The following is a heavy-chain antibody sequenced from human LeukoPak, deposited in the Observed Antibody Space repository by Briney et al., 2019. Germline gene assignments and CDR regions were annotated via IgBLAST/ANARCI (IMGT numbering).Heavy chain of an antibody. CDR3: ARDQVWWPLGSLSYYLDV. CDR1: GCSISSNNYY. J-gene: IGHJ6*03. V-gene: IGHV4-61*02. CDR2: IYASGST. Sequence: SETLSLTCTVSGCSISSNNYYWSWIRQPAGKGLEWIGRIYASGSTNYNPSLKRRVTMSVDTSKNQFSLKLSSVTAADTAVYYCARDQVWWPLGSLSYYLDVWGKGTTVTVSS. D-gene: IGHD4/OR15-4a*01.